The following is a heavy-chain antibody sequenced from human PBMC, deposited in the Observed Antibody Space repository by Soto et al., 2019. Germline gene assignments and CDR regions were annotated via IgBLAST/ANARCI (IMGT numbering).Heavy chain of an antibody. CDR1: GYTFTSYG. V-gene: IGHV1-18*01. Sequence: ASVKVSCKASGYTFTSYGISWVRQAPGQGLEWMGWISACNGNTNYAQKLQGRVTMTTDTSTSTAYMELRSLRSDDTAVYYCARRSGYSMGYYYYGMDVWGQGTTVTVSS. CDR2: ISACNGNT. J-gene: IGHJ6*02. CDR3: ARRSGYSMGYYYYGMDV. D-gene: IGHD3-3*01.